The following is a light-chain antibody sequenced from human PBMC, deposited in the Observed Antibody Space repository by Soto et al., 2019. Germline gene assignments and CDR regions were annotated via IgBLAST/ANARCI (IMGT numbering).Light chain of an antibody. CDR1: QTITSSY. CDR2: STS. V-gene: IGKV3-20*01. J-gene: IGKJ1*01. Sequence: EIVLTQSPATLSLSPGERATLSCRASQTITSSYLAWYQQRPGQISRLLIYSTSSRTGGVPDRFSGSGSGTDFTLTISRLEPEDFAVYYCQQYGGSTGTFGQGTKV. CDR3: QQYGGSTGT.